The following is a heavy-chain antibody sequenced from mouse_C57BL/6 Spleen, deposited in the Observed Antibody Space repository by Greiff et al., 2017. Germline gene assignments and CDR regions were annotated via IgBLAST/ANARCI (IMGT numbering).Heavy chain of an antibody. CDR1: GYSITSGYY. V-gene: IGHV3-6*01. CDR3: ARDYDYDVGHYFDY. D-gene: IGHD2-4*01. Sequence: EVKLVESGPGLVKPSQSLSLTCSVTGYSITSGYYWNWIRQFPGNKLEWMGYISYDGSNNYNPSLKNRISITRDTSKNQFFLKLNSVTTEDTATYYCARDYDYDVGHYFDYWGQGTTLTVSS. J-gene: IGHJ2*01. CDR2: ISYDGSN.